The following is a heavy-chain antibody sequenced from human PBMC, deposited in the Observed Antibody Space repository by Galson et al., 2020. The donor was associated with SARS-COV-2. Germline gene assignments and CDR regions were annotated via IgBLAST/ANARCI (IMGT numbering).Heavy chain of an antibody. CDR2: IYQSGST. V-gene: IGHV4-4*02. Sequence: ASETLSLTCAVSGGSISTDAWWTWVRQPPGKGLEWIGDIYQSGSTNYNSSLASRVTFSVDKSNNQFSLNLISVTAADTAIYYCARAVPLTSNWYRVLDYWGQGTLVTVSS. CDR1: GGSISTDAW. CDR3: ARAVPLTSNWYRVLDY. D-gene: IGHD6-13*01. J-gene: IGHJ4*01.